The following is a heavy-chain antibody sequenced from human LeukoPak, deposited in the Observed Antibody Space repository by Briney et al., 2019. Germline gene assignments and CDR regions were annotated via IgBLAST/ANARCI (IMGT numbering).Heavy chain of an antibody. Sequence: GASVEVSCKVSGYTLTEMSIHWVRQAPGGALEWMGGFDPEDGETVYAPKFQGRVTMTEDTSADTAYMELSSLRSEDTAVYYCTTCLNGAGQPVAIYYYGMDVWGQGTTVTVSS. CDR3: TTCLNGAGQPVAIYYYGMDV. CDR1: GYTLTEMS. J-gene: IGHJ6*02. V-gene: IGHV1-24*01. D-gene: IGHD2-2*01. CDR2: FDPEDGET.